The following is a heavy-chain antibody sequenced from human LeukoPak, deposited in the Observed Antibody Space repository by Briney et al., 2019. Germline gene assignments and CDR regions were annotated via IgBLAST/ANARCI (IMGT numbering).Heavy chain of an antibody. J-gene: IGHJ4*02. V-gene: IGHV1-2*02. D-gene: IGHD4-17*01. CDR1: GYTFTGYY. CDR2: INPNSGGT. CDR3: ARDPRGTTVIFDY. Sequence: EASVKVSCMASGYTFTGYYMHWVRQAPGQGLEWMGWINPNSGGTNYAQKFQGRVTMTRDTSISTAYMELSRLRSDDTAVYYCARDPRGTTVIFDYWGQGTLVTVSS.